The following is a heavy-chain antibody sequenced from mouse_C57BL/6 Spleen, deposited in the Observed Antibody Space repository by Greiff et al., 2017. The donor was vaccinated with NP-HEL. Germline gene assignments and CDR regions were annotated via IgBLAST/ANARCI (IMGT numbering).Heavy chain of an antibody. CDR1: GYTFTGYW. J-gene: IGHJ3*01. D-gene: IGHD3-2*02. V-gene: IGHV1-9*01. Sequence: VQLQQSGAELMKPGASVKLSCKATGYTFTGYWIEWVKQRPGHGLEWIGEILPGSGSTNYNEKFKGKATFTADTSSNTAYLQLSSLTTEDSAIDDCARGDSSGYVEAWFAYWGQGTLVTVSA. CDR3: ARGDSSGYVEAWFAY. CDR2: ILPGSGST.